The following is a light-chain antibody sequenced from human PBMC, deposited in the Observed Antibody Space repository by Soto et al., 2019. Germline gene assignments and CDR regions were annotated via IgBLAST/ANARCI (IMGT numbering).Light chain of an antibody. J-gene: IGKJ1*01. CDR3: QTYERAPWT. V-gene: IGKV1-27*01. CDR2: AAS. CDR1: QGIRNY. Sequence: IQLTQSPSSLSTSVVARATITCTASQGIRNYVAWYQQKPEKDPKLLIYAASTLQSGVLPRFSGTRSGTDFYISISSPQTEDLAMYCSQTYERAPWTCGHATKV.